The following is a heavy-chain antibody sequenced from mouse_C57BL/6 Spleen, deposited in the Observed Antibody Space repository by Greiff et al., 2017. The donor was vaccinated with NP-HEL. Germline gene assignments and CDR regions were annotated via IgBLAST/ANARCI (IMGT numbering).Heavy chain of an antibody. CDR3: AIYGSWFAY. Sequence: QVQLQQPGAELVKPGASVKLSCKASGYTFTSYWMHWVKQRPGQGLEWIGMIHPNSGSTNYNEKVKSKATLTVDKSSSTAYMQLSSLTAEDAAVYYCAIYGSWFAYWGQGTLVTVSA. V-gene: IGHV1-64*01. CDR1: GYTFTSYW. D-gene: IGHD2-2*01. J-gene: IGHJ3*01. CDR2: IHPNSGST.